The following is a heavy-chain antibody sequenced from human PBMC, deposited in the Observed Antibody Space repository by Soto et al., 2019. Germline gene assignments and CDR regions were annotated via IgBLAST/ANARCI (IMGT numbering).Heavy chain of an antibody. Sequence: EVQLVESRGGLVQPGGSRRLSCEVSGFTVSSKYMSWVRQAPGKGLEWVSLSNSGGSICYADYVKGRFTISRDNSENTLYLQVSTLGVEDTAVYYCTRDEVHCSGGTCYGIPMDAWGKGTTVTVSS. CDR1: GFTVSSKY. D-gene: IGHD2-15*01. CDR3: TRDEVHCSGGTCYGIPMDA. J-gene: IGHJ6*03. CDR2: SNSGGSI. V-gene: IGHV3-66*01.